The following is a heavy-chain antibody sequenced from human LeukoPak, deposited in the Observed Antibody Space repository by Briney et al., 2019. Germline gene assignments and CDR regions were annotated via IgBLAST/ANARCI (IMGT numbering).Heavy chain of an antibody. CDR1: GYTFTSYD. V-gene: IGHV1-8*01. CDR2: MNPNSGNT. CDR3: ARVSGHSGYDHVNFDY. Sequence: GASVKVSCKASGYTFTSYDINWVRQATGQGLEWMGWMNPNSGNTGYAQKFQGRVTMTRNTSISTAYMELSSLRSEDTAVYYCARVSGHSGYDHVNFDYWGQGTLVTVSS. D-gene: IGHD5-12*01. J-gene: IGHJ4*02.